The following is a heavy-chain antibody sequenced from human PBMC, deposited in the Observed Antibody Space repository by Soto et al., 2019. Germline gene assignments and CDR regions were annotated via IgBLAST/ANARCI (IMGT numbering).Heavy chain of an antibody. CDR1: GGTFSSYA. Sequence: SVKVSCKASGGTFSSYAISWVRQAPGQGLEWMGGIIPIFGTANYAQKFQGRVTITADASTSTAYMELSRLRSEDPAVYYCASEGDILVVPAAIRMRYYYYGMDVWGQGTTVTVSS. CDR3: ASEGDILVVPAAIRMRYYYYGMDV. J-gene: IGHJ6*02. D-gene: IGHD2-2*02. V-gene: IGHV1-69*13. CDR2: IIPIFGTA.